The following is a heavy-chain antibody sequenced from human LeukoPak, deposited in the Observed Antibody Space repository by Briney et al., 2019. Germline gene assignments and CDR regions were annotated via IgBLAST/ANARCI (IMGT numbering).Heavy chain of an antibody. CDR3: ARQYSSSWYRGGYFDY. Sequence: SETLSLTCAVYSGSFSGYYWSWIRQPPGKGLEWIGEINHSGSTNYNPSLKSRVTISVDTSKNQFSLKLSSVTAADTAVYYCARQYSSSWYRGGYFDYWGQGTLVTVSS. CDR2: INHSGST. V-gene: IGHV4-34*01. J-gene: IGHJ4*02. CDR1: SGSFSGYY. D-gene: IGHD6-13*01.